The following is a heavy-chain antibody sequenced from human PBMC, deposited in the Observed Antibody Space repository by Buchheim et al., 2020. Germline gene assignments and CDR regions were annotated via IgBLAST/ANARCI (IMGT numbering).Heavy chain of an antibody. CDR1: GFTFSSYT. Sequence: EVQLVESGGALVQPGGSLRLSCAASGFTFSSYTMNWVRQAPGKGLDWVSYITNSGDTVYYADSVKGRFTISRDNAKKSLYLQMSSLRAEDTAVYYCARGRFRARDFDYWGQGTL. V-gene: IGHV3-48*04. CDR3: ARGRFRARDFDY. J-gene: IGHJ4*02. CDR2: ITNSGDTV. D-gene: IGHD3-3*01.